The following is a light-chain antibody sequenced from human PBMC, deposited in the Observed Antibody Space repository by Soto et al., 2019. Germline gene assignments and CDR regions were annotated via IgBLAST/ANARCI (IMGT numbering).Light chain of an antibody. Sequence: QPVLTQSPSASASLGASVKLTCTLSSGHNNYAIAWHQQQPEKGPRYLMKVNSDGSHSKGDGIPDRFSGSSSGAERYLTISSLQSEDEADYYCQTWDTGIQIFGGGTKLTVL. CDR3: QTWDTGIQI. CDR2: VNSDGSH. J-gene: IGLJ2*01. CDR1: SGHNNYA. V-gene: IGLV4-69*01.